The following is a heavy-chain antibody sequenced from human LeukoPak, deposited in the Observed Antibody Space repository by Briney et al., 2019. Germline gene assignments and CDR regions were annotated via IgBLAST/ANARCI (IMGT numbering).Heavy chain of an antibody. CDR3: ARLSGTVIEPRKWFDP. CDR1: GYSFTTYW. Sequence: GESLKISCKDSGYSFTTYWIGWVRQMPGKGLEWMGIIFPGDSDTRYSPSFQGQVTISADKSISTAYLQWSSLKASDTAMYYCARLSGTVIEPRKWFDPWGQGTLVTVSS. V-gene: IGHV5-51*01. J-gene: IGHJ5*02. D-gene: IGHD2-21*01. CDR2: IFPGDSDT.